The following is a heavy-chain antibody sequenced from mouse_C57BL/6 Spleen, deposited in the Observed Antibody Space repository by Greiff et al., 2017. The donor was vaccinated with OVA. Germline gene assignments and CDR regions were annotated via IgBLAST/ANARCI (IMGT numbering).Heavy chain of an antibody. CDR2: ISSGGSYT. D-gene: IGHD2-4*01. V-gene: IGHV5-6*01. CDR3: ARQMITDYFDY. Sequence: EVKLQESGGDLVKPGGSLKLSCAASGFTFSSYGMSWVRQTPDKRLEWVATISSGGSYTYYPDSVKGRFTISRDNDKNTLYLQMSSLKSEDTAMYYCARQMITDYFDYWGKGTTLTVSS. CDR1: GFTFSSYG. J-gene: IGHJ2*01.